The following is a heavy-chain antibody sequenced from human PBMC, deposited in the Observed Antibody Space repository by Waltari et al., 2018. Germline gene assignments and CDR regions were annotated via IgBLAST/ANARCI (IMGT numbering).Heavy chain of an antibody. CDR2: INCRNGGT. V-gene: IGHV1-2*06. D-gene: IGHD2-21*01. CDR3: TVIAGDFDI. CDR1: GYMFINYF. Sequence: QVNLVQSGADGRKPGASVTVSCKASGYMFINYFIHWVRQAPGQGLEWIGRINCRNGGTDYAQKFQGRVTLTRDTSISTAYMELSGLTLDDTAIYYCTVIAGDFDIWGPGTMVTASS. J-gene: IGHJ3*02.